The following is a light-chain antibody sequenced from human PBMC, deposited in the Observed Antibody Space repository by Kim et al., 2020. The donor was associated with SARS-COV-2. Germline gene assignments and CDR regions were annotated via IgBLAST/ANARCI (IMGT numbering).Light chain of an antibody. V-gene: IGKV1-39*01. J-gene: IGKJ4*01. CDR2: AAS. CDR1: QSNSSD. CDR3: QQSYIIPLA. Sequence: ASVGDRDTITCRASQSNSSDLNWYPQKPGKAPKLLIYAASTLQSGGASRFSGSGSGTDFTLTISGRQPEDFATYYCQQSYIIPLAFGGGTKVDSK.